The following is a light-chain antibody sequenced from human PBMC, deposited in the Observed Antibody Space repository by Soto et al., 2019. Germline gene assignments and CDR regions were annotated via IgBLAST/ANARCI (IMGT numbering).Light chain of an antibody. CDR2: DAL. V-gene: IGKV1-5*01. CDR3: QQYYSYPYT. J-gene: IGKJ2*01. CDR1: QIIGSS. Sequence: DIQMTQSPSTRSASLGDRVTITCRASQIIGSSLAWYQHKPGKAPKLLIYDALTLQSGVPSRYSGSESGTEFTFTFSSLQPGDSASYYCQQYYSYPYTFGQGTKLEI.